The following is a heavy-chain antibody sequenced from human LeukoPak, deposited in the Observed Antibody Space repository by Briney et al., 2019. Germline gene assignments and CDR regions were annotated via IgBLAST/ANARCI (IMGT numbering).Heavy chain of an antibody. V-gene: IGHV3-43*01. J-gene: IGHJ4*02. CDR1: GFTFDDYT. CDR2: ISWDGGST. D-gene: IGHD4-17*01. Sequence: PGGSLRLSCAASGFTFDDYTMHWVRQAPGKGLEWVSLISWDGGSTYYADSVKGRFTISRDNSKNSLYLQMNSLRTEDTALYYCAKAHFYTHDYGDFHPDYWGQGTLVTVSS. CDR3: AKAHFYTHDYGDFHPDY.